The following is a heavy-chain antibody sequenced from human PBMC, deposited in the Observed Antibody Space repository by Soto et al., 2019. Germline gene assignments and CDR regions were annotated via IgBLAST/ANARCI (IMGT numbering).Heavy chain of an antibody. Sequence: PGESLKISCKGSGYSFTSYWIGWVRQMPGKGLEWMGIIYPGDSDTRYSPSFQGQVTISADKSISTAYLQWSSLRAEDTAVYYCAAHSGKYWNHFDSWGLGTLVTVSS. CDR1: GYSFTSYW. J-gene: IGHJ4*02. V-gene: IGHV5-51*01. D-gene: IGHD1-1*01. CDR3: AAHSGKYWNHFDS. CDR2: IYPGDSDT.